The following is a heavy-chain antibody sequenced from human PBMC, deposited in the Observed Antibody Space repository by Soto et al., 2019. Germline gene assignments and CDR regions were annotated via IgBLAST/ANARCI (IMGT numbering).Heavy chain of an antibody. D-gene: IGHD6-19*01. CDR3: ARDERGSLKQWVTGIAVGYYGMDV. V-gene: IGHV1-69*13. Sequence: SVKVSCKASGGTFSSYAISWVRQAPGQGLEWVGGIIPIFGTANYAQKFQGRVTITADGSTSTAYMELSSLRSEDTAVYYCARDERGSLKQWVTGIAVGYYGMDVWGQGTTVTVSS. CDR1: GGTFSSYA. J-gene: IGHJ6*01. CDR2: IIPIFGTA.